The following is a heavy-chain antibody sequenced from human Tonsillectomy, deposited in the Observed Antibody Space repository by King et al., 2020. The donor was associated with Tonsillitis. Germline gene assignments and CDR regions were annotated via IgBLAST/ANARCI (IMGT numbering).Heavy chain of an antibody. CDR1: GGSISSGDYY. D-gene: IGHD6-13*01. Sequence: VQLQESGPGLVKPSQTLSLTCTVSGGSISSGDYYWSWIRQPPGKGLEWIGYTYYSGSTYYNPSLKSRVTISIDTSKNQFSLKLNAVTAADTAVYYCARDGSSWSDAFDIWGQGTMVTVSS. CDR3: ARDGSSWSDAFDI. V-gene: IGHV4-30-4*01. CDR2: TYYSGST. J-gene: IGHJ3*02.